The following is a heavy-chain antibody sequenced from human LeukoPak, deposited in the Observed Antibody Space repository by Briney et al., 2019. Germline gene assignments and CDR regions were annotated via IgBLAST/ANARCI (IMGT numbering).Heavy chain of an antibody. CDR1: GFTFRDYG. CDR3: ALDKKAVGDH. D-gene: IGHD6-25*01. Sequence: GGSLRLSCAASGFTFRDYGMHWVRLAPGKGLEWVALISYDGSKEFYADSVKGRFTVSRDNSKNTLYLQMNSLRTEDTAVYYCALDKKAVGDHWGQGTLVTVSS. V-gene: IGHV3-30*03. J-gene: IGHJ4*02. CDR2: ISYDGSKE.